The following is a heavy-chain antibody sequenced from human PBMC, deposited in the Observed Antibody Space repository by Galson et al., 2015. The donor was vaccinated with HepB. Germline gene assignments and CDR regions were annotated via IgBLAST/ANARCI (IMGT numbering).Heavy chain of an antibody. CDR1: GFTFSSYG. CDR2: ISYDGSNK. CDR3: AKERYYGSGTRPYYYGMDV. Sequence: SLRLSCAASGFTFSSYGMHWVRQAPGKGLEWVAVISYDGSNKYYADSVKGRFTISRDNSKHMQYLKMNSLSAEDTAVYYCAKERYYGSGTRPYYYGMDVWGLGTTVTVSS. D-gene: IGHD3-10*01. J-gene: IGHJ6*02. V-gene: IGHV3-30*18.